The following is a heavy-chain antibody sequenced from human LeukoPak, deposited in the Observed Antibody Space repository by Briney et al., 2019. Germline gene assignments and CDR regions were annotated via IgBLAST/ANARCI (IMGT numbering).Heavy chain of an antibody. CDR2: IYSGGST. CDR1: GFTVSSNY. V-gene: IGHV3-66*02. D-gene: IGHD1-26*01. CDR3: AREDSGSYYY. Sequence: PGGSLRLSCAASGFTVSSNYMGWVRQAPGKGLEWVSVIYSGGSTYYADSVKGRFTISRDNSKNTLYLQMNSLRAEDTAVYYCAREDSGSYYYWGQGTLVTVSS. J-gene: IGHJ4*02.